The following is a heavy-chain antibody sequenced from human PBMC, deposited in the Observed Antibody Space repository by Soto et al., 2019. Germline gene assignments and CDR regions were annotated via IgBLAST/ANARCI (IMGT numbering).Heavy chain of an antibody. Sequence: PGGSLRLSCAASGFTFSSYSMNWVRQAPGKGLEWVSSISSSSSYIYYADSVKGRFTISRDNAKNSLYLQMNSLRAEDTAVYYCASSVPPSIAVVPGYWGQGTLVTVSS. CDR3: ASSVPPSIAVVPGY. J-gene: IGHJ4*02. CDR1: GFTFSSYS. CDR2: ISSSSSYI. V-gene: IGHV3-21*01. D-gene: IGHD6-19*01.